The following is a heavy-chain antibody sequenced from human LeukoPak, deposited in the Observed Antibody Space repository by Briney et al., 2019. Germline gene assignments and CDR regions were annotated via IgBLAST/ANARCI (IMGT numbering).Heavy chain of an antibody. Sequence: SETLSLTCAVYGGSFSGYYWSLIRQPPGKGLEWIGEINHSGSTNYNPSLKSRVTISVDTSKNQLSLKLSSVTAADTAVYSCARGRGYNAFDIWGQGTMVTVSS. V-gene: IGHV4-34*01. CDR1: GGSFSGYY. D-gene: IGHD5-18*01. CDR2: INHSGST. J-gene: IGHJ3*02. CDR3: ARGRGYNAFDI.